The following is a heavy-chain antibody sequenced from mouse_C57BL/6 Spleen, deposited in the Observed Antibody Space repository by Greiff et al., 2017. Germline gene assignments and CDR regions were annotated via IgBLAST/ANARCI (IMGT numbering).Heavy chain of an antibody. D-gene: IGHD3-2*02. CDR2: ISSGGDYI. V-gene: IGHV5-9-1*02. Sequence: EVKLVESGEGLVKPGGSLKLSCAASGFTFSSYAMSWVRQTPEKRLEWVAYISSGGDYIYYAGTVKGRFTISRDNARNTMYLQMSSLKYEDTAMYYCTRATDSSGYVDYWGQGTTLTVSS. CDR3: TRATDSSGYVDY. CDR1: GFTFSSYA. J-gene: IGHJ2*01.